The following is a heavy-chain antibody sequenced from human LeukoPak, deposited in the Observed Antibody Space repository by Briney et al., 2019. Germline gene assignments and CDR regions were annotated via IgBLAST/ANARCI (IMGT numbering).Heavy chain of an antibody. CDR3: ARSGSHLSYDILTGNFGWFDL. CDR1: GYTFTIYC. J-gene: IGHJ5*02. CDR2: IYPVESDT. D-gene: IGHD3-9*01. V-gene: IGHV5-51*01. Sequence: LGGPLKIPGKASGYTFTIYCIAGVRQIPGKGLDWMGIIYPVESDTTTSPSFQGQVTTSADKSISTAYLQWSSLKASHTAMYYCARSGSHLSYDILTGNFGWFDLWGQGTLVTVSS.